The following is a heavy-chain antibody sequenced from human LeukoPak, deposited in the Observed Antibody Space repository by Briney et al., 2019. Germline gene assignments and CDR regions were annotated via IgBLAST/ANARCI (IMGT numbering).Heavy chain of an antibody. CDR3: ARGSVDLLTTGAYYYMDV. D-gene: IGHD5-12*01. V-gene: IGHV4-4*07. Sequence: SETLSLTCTVSGGSITSYYWNWIRQPAGKGLEWIGRMYSSGSTDYNPSPKSRVTMSVDKSKNQFSLKLSPVTAADMAMYYCARGSVDLLTTGAYYYMDVWGKGTTVTVSS. CDR2: MYSSGST. J-gene: IGHJ6*03. CDR1: GGSITSYY.